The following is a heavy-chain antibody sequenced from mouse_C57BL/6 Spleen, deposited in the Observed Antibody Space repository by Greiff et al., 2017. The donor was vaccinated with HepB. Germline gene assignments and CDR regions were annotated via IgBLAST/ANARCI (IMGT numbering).Heavy chain of an antibody. J-gene: IGHJ3*01. D-gene: IGHD2-2*01. CDR1: GYSYTDYN. CDR3: ARDGDYGYDGAY. CDR2: INPNNGGT. Sequence: VQLKESGPELVKPGASVKMSCKASGYSYTDYNMHWVKQSHGKSLEWIGYINPNNGGTSYNQKFKGKATLTVNKSSSTAYMELRSLTSEDSAVYYWARDGDYGYDGAYWGQGTLVTVSA. V-gene: IGHV1-22*01.